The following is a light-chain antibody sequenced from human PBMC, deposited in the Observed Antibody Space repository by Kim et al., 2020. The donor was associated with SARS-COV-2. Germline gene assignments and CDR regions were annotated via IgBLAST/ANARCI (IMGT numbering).Light chain of an antibody. V-gene: IGLV2-14*03. CDR3: ASYTSSTTVA. Sequence: GQSITISCTGTSSDVGSYNHVSWHQQHPGKAPKVMIYDVSNRPSGVSNRFSGSKSGNTASLTISGLQAEDEADYYCASYTSSTTVAFGGGTKVTVL. CDR1: SSDVGSYNH. CDR2: DVS. J-gene: IGLJ2*01.